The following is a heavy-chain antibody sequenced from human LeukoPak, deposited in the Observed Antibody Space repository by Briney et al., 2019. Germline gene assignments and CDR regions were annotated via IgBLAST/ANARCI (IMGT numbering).Heavy chain of an antibody. V-gene: IGHV3-23*01. CDR2: ISGSGSRT. Sequence: GGSLRLSCAASGFTSSSYAMSWVRQAPGKGLEWVSGISGSGSRTFYADSVKGRFTVSRDNSKNTMYLQMNSLRAEDTAVYYCATLGHAFDIWGQGTMVTVSS. J-gene: IGHJ3*02. D-gene: IGHD3-10*01. CDR1: GFTSSSYA. CDR3: ATLGHAFDI.